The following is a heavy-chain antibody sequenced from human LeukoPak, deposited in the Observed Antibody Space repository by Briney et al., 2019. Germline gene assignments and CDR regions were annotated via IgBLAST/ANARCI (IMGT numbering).Heavy chain of an antibody. CDR1: GYIFTSYY. J-gene: IGHJ2*01. CDR3: ARDLRRFEYNRDWYFDL. D-gene: IGHD1-1*01. Sequence: ASVKVSCKASGYIFTSYYIHWVRQAPGQGLEWMGMINPSGGSTTYAQKFQGRVTMTRDTSTTTAYMERSSLRSEDTAVYYCARDLRRFEYNRDWYFDLWGRGTLVTVSS. CDR2: INPSGGST. V-gene: IGHV1-46*01.